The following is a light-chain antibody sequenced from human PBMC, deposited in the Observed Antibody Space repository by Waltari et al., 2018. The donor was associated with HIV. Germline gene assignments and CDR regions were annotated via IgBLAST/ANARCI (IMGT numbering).Light chain of an antibody. CDR2: EHN. CDR3: QSYDSITWV. V-gene: IGLV6-57*02. Sequence: NFMLPQPHSVSESPGTTVTLSCTGSSGSTASNHVQWYQQRPGSAPTTVIYEHNQRPSGVPDRFSGSIDSSSNSASLTISGLKTEDEADYYCQSYDSITWVFGGGTKLTVL. J-gene: IGLJ3*02. CDR1: SGSTASNH.